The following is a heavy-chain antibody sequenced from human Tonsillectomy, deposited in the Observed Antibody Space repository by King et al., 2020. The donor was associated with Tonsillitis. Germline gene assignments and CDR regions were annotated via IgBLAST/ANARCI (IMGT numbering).Heavy chain of an antibody. CDR2: IRTSGGST. CDR3: AKDGGVVNATLMHMEN. CDR1: GFIFSSYA. D-gene: IGHD2-21*01. Sequence: VQLVESGGGLIQPGGSLRLSCAASGFIFSSYAMSWVRQAPGKGLEWVSTIRTSGGSTYYADSVKGRFTISRYNSKNTLYLQMNSLRAEDTAVYYCAKDGGVVNATLMHMENWGQGTLVTVSS. J-gene: IGHJ4*02. V-gene: IGHV3-23*04.